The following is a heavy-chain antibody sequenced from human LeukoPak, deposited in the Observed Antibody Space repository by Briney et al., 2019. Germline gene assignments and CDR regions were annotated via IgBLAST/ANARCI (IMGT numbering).Heavy chain of an antibody. CDR1: GFTFSSYS. D-gene: IGHD2-15*01. CDR3: ARTYSGGSFPGPNWFDP. J-gene: IGHJ5*02. V-gene: IGHV3-21*01. Sequence: GGSLRLSCAASGFTFSSYSMDWVRQAPGKGLEWVSSISSSSSYIYYADSVKGRFTISRDNAKNSLYLQMNSLRAEDTAVYYCARTYSGGSFPGPNWFDPWGQGTLVTVSS. CDR2: ISSSSSYI.